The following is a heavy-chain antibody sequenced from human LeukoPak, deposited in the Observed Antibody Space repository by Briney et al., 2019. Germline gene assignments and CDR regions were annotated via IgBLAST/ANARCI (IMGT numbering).Heavy chain of an antibody. CDR1: GFTFSSYS. Sequence: TGGSLRLSCAASGFTFSSYSMNWVRQAPGKGLEWVSSISSSSSYIYYADSVKGRFTISRDNAKNSLYLQMNSLRAEDTAVYYCARPPYYDVWSGYYPYYYGMDVWGQGTTVTFSS. D-gene: IGHD3-3*01. J-gene: IGHJ6*02. V-gene: IGHV3-21*01. CDR2: ISSSSSYI. CDR3: ARPPYYDVWSGYYPYYYGMDV.